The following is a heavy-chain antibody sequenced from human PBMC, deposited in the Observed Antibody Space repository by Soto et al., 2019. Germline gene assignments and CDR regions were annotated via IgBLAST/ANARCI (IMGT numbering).Heavy chain of an antibody. V-gene: IGHV4-30-4*01. J-gene: IGHJ5*01. CDR2: IYKSTTT. CDR3: ARGRYCLTGRCFPNWFDS. D-gene: IGHD2-15*01. Sequence: SETLSLTCSASGDSISTVDYFWAWIRQPPGQALEYIGYIYKSTTTYYNPSFESRVAISLDTSKSQFSLTVTSVTAADTAVYFCARGRYCLTGRCFPNWFDSWGQGTLVTVSS. CDR1: GDSISTVDYF.